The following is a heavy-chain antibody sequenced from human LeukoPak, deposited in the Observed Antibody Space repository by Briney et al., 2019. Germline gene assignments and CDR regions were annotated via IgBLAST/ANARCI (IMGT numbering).Heavy chain of an antibody. CDR3: AREGGSGWDSGWFDP. J-gene: IGHJ5*02. Sequence: GGSLRLSCAASGFTFSSYGMSRVRQAPGKGLEWVSAISGSGGSTYYADSVKGRFTISRDNSRNTLYLQMNSLRAEDTAVYYCAREGGSGWDSGWFDPWGQGTLVPVSS. V-gene: IGHV3-23*01. CDR2: ISGSGGST. CDR1: GFTFSSYG. D-gene: IGHD6-19*01.